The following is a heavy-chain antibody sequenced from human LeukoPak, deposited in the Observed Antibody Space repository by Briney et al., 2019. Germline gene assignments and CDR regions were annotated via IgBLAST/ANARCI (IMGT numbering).Heavy chain of an antibody. CDR2: ISGSGGST. CDR3: AKGFVHLHYDFWSGYSKPTRFDY. Sequence: GSLRLACAASGFIFSSYAVSWVSQAPGEGLEWVSAISGSGGSTYYAGSQKRRYAVSRENSKNTLYLQMNSLRAEDTAVYYCAKGFVHLHYDFWSGYSKPTRFDYWGQGTLVTVSS. D-gene: IGHD3-3*01. V-gene: IGHV3-23*01. CDR1: GFIFSSYA. J-gene: IGHJ4*02.